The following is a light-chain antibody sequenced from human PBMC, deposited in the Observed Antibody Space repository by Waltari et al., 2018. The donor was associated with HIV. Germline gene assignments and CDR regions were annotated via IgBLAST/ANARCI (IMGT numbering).Light chain of an antibody. CDR2: KAS. CDR1: QSISSW. Sequence: DIQMTQSPSPLSASVGDRVPITCRASQSISSWLAWYQQKPGKAPKVLIYKASSLESGVPSRFSGSGSGTEFTLTISSLQPDDFATYYCQQYYSYSWDPFGQGTKVEIK. V-gene: IGKV1-5*03. CDR3: QQYYSYSWDP. J-gene: IGKJ1*01.